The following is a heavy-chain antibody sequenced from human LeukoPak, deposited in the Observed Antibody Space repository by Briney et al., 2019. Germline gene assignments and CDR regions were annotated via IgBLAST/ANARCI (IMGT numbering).Heavy chain of an antibody. V-gene: IGHV3-74*01. D-gene: IGHD2-2*01. J-gene: IGHJ4*02. Sequence: GGSLRLSCAASGNYWMHWVRQAPGKGLVWVSHVNSDGSWTSHADSVRGRFTISKDNAKNTVYLQMNNLRTEDTAVYYCVSFYETNWGRGTLVTVSS. CDR1: GNYW. CDR2: VNSDGSWT. CDR3: VSFYETN.